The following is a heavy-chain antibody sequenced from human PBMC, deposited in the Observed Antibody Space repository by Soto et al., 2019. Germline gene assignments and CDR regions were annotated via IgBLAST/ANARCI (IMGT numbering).Heavy chain of an antibody. V-gene: IGHV3-33*01. CDR3: ARDRLRGGFWSGYYSPLLFDP. J-gene: IGHJ5*02. CDR2: IWYDGSNK. Sequence: QVQLVESGGGVVQPGRSLRLSCAASGFTFSSYGMHWVRQAPGKGLEWVAVIWYDGSNKYYADSVKGRFTISRDNSKNTLYLQMNSLRAEDTAVYYCARDRLRGGFWSGYYSPLLFDPWGQGTLVTVSS. CDR1: GFTFSSYG. D-gene: IGHD3-3*01.